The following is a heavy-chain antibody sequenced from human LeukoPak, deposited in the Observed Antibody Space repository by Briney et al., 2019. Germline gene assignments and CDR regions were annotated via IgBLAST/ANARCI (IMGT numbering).Heavy chain of an antibody. J-gene: IGHJ4*02. CDR1: GYTFTTYA. D-gene: IGHD3-16*01. CDR3: ARVGYYDYVWGSYSGYYFDY. Sequence: SVKVSCKASGYTFTTYAMHWVRQAPGQRLEWMGGIIPIFGTANYAQKFQGRVTITADESTSTAYMELSSLRSEDTAVYYCARVGYYDYVWGSYSGYYFDYWGQGTLVTVSS. V-gene: IGHV1-69*13. CDR2: IIPIFGTA.